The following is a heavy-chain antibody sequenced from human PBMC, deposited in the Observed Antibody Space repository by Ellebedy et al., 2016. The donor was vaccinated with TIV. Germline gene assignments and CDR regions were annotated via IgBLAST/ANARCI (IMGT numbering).Heavy chain of an antibody. Sequence: SETLSLXCTVSGGSISSSSYYWGWIRQPPGKGLEWIGSIYYSGSTYYNPSLKSRVTISVDTSKNQFSLKLSSVTAADTAVYYCARGQGYCSSTSCGWVDYWGQGTLVTVSS. D-gene: IGHD2-2*01. V-gene: IGHV4-39*01. CDR2: IYYSGST. CDR3: ARGQGYCSSTSCGWVDY. CDR1: GGSISSSSYY. J-gene: IGHJ4*02.